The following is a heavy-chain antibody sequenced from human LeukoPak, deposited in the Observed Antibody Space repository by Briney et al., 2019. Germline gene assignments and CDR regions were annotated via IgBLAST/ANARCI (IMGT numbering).Heavy chain of an antibody. CDR1: GYTFTSYS. CDR3: ARFRDDSGSYFYYYYYYMDV. D-gene: IGHD1-26*01. CDR2: ISAYNGNT. V-gene: IGHV1-18*01. J-gene: IGHJ6*03. Sequence: ASVKVSCKASGYTFTSYSISWVRQAPGQGLEWMGWISAYNGNTNYAQKLQGRVTMTTDTSTSTAYTELRSLRSDDTAVYYCARFRDDSGSYFYYYYYYMDVWGKGTTVTVSS.